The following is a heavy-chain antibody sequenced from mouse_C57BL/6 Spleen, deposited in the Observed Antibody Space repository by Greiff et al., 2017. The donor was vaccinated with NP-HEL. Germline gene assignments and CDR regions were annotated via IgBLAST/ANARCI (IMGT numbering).Heavy chain of an antibody. D-gene: IGHD1-1*02. V-gene: IGHV5-6*01. CDR2: ISSGGSYT. CDR1: GFTFSSYG. CDR3: ARHPVDLYYFDY. J-gene: IGHJ2*01. Sequence: EVNLVESGGDLVKPGGSLKLSCAASGFTFSSYGMSWVRQTPDKRLEWVATISSGGSYTYYPDSVKGRFTISRDNAKNTLYLQMSSLKSEDTAMYYCARHPVDLYYFDYWGQGTTLTVSS.